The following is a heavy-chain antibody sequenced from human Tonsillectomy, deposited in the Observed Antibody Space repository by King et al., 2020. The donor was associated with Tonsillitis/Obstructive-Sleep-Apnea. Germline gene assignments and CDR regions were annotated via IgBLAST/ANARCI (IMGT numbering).Heavy chain of an antibody. D-gene: IGHD3-3*01. J-gene: IGHJ4*02. CDR2: ISGSGNTI. V-gene: IGHV3-48*02. CDR1: GFTFNFYS. CDR3: TRDIRGNYDFWSGYPGY. Sequence: VQLVESGGGLIQPGGSLRLSRAASGFTFNFYSMDWVRQAPGKGLEWVSYISGSGNTIYYADSVKGRFTISRDNAKSSLYLQMNRLRDEDTAVYYCTRDIRGNYDFWSGYPGYWGQGTLVTVSS.